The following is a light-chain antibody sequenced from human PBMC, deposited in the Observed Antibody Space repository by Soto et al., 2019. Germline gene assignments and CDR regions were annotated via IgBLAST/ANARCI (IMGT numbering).Light chain of an antibody. Sequence: DIQMTQSPSSLSAFVGDRVTITCRASQDIRNDLGWYQQKAGKAPKRLIHAASRLQSGVPSRFSGSGSGTEFTLTISSLQPEDFASYYCLQHSSYPYTFGQGTKLEIK. CDR2: AAS. CDR1: QDIRND. J-gene: IGKJ2*01. V-gene: IGKV1-17*01. CDR3: LQHSSYPYT.